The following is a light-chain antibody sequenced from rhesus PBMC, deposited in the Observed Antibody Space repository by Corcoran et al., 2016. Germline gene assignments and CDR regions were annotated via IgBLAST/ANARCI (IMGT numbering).Light chain of an antibody. V-gene: IGKV1-74*01. J-gene: IGKJ4*01. CDR3: QHNYDTPLT. Sequence: DIQMTQSPSSLSASVGDRVTITCRTSEKVNNYLNWYQQKPGKDHKLLSYPASTLQSGVPSRLSGSGYGTDYTFTISSLQSEDVATYYCQHNYDTPLTFGGVTKVEIK. CDR2: PAS. CDR1: EKVNNY.